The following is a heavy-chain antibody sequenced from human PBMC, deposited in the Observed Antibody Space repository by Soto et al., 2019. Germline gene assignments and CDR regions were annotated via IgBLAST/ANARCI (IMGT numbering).Heavy chain of an antibody. Sequence: SETLSLTCTVSGGSISSGGYYWSWIRQHPGKGLEWIGYIYYSGSTYYNPSLKSRVTISVDTSKNQFSLKLSSVTAADTAVYYCASTADPLYYYYGMDVWGQGTTVTGSS. J-gene: IGHJ6*02. CDR2: IYYSGST. V-gene: IGHV4-31*03. CDR1: GGSISSGGYY. CDR3: ASTADPLYYYYGMDV. D-gene: IGHD4-17*01.